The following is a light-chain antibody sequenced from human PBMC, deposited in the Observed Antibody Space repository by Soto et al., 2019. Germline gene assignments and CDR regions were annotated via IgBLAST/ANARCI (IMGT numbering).Light chain of an antibody. Sequence: EMVLTQSPATLSLSPGDRATLSCRASQSVGRYLAWYQQRPGQAPRLLIYDSSNRLTGIPARFSGNGSGRDFTLTISSLEPEDFAVYYCQYNYGWPPYTFGQGTTLEI. CDR1: QSVGRY. J-gene: IGKJ2*01. CDR3: QYNYGWPPYT. CDR2: DSS. V-gene: IGKV3-11*02.